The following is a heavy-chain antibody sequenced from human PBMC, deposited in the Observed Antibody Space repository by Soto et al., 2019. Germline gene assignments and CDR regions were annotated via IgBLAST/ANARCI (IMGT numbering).Heavy chain of an antibody. CDR2: IYYSGST. J-gene: IGHJ5*02. Sequence: LSLTCTVSGGSISSSSYYWGWIRQPPGKGLEWIGSIYYSGSTYYSPSLKSRVTMSVDTSKNQFSLKLSSVTAADTAVYYCARSRYSYGSFDPWGQGTLVTVSS. CDR1: GGSISSSSYY. CDR3: ARSRYSYGSFDP. V-gene: IGHV4-39*01. D-gene: IGHD5-18*01.